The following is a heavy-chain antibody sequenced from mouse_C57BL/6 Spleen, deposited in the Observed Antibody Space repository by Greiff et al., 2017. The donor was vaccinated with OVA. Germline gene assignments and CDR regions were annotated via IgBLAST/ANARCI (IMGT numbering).Heavy chain of an antibody. CDR3: ARGDYYGSSPYFDY. CDR2: IYPGDGDT. J-gene: IGHJ2*01. CDR1: GYAFSSSW. Sequence: VQLKQSGPELVKPGASVKISCKASGYAFSSSWMNWVKQRPGKGLEWIGRIYPGDGDTNYNGKFKGKATLTADKSSSTAYMQLSSLTSEDSAVYFCARGDYYGSSPYFDYWGQGTTLTVSS. V-gene: IGHV1-82*01. D-gene: IGHD1-1*01.